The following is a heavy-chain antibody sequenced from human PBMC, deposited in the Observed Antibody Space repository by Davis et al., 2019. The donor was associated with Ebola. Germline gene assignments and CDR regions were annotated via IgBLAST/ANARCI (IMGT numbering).Heavy chain of an antibody. CDR2: IYYSGST. Sequence: PSETLSLTCTVSGGSISSYYWGWIRQPPGKGLEWIGSIYYSGSTNYNPSLKSRVTISVDTSKNQFSLKLSSVTAADTAVYYCARARRRSVAGLIDYWGQGTLVTVSS. V-gene: IGHV4-39*07. CDR3: ARARRRSVAGLIDY. D-gene: IGHD6-19*01. CDR1: GGSISSYY. J-gene: IGHJ4*02.